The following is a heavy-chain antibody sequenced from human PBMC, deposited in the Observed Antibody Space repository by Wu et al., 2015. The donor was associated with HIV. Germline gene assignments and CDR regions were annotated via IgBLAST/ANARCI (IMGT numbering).Heavy chain of an antibody. CDR2: IIPIFGTA. CDR3: ARGTVVVVAATINDAFDI. V-gene: IGHV1-69*12. D-gene: IGHD2-15*01. J-gene: IGHJ3*02. CDR1: GGTFSSYA. Sequence: QVQLVQSGAEVKKPGSSVKVSCKASGGTFSSYAISWVRQAPGQGLEWMGGIIPIFGTANYAQKFQGRVTITADESTSTAYMELSSLRSEDTAVYYCARGTVVVVAATINDAFDIWARDKWSPSLQ.